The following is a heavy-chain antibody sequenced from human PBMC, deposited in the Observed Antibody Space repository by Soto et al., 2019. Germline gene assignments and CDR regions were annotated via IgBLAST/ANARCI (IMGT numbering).Heavy chain of an antibody. J-gene: IGHJ5*02. CDR2: ISPYNNNT. Sequence: GASVKVSCKASGYPFRSYYISSVRQAPGQGLEWMGWISPYNNNTHYAQKVQGRVSMTTDPSTTTAYMELTSLTSDDTAVYYCARVGARRFDPWGQGTQVTVSS. CDR3: ARVGARRFDP. V-gene: IGHV1-18*01. CDR1: GYPFRSYY.